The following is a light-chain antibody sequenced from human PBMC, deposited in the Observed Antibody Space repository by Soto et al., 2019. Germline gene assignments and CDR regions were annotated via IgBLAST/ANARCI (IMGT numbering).Light chain of an antibody. J-gene: IGLJ1*01. Sequence: QSVLTQPASVSGSPGQSITISCTGTSSDVGGYNYVSWYQQHPGKAPKLMIYEVSNRSSGVSNRFSGSKSGNTASLTISGLQAEDEADYYCSSYTSSSTPHVFGTGTKLTVL. CDR1: SSDVGGYNY. CDR3: SSYTSSSTPHV. V-gene: IGLV2-14*01. CDR2: EVS.